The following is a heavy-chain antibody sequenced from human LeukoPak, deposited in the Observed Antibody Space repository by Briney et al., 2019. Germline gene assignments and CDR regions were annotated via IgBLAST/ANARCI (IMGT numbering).Heavy chain of an antibody. CDR1: GYTFTGYY. Sequence: ASVKVSCEASGYTFTGYYMHWVRQAPGQGLEWMGWINPNSGGTNYAQKFQGRVTMTRDTSISTAYMELSRLRSDDTAVYYCARDGSYDFWSGYYGEDFDYWGQGTLVTVSS. CDR3: ARDGSYDFWSGYYGEDFDY. V-gene: IGHV1-2*02. J-gene: IGHJ4*02. D-gene: IGHD3-3*01. CDR2: INPNSGGT.